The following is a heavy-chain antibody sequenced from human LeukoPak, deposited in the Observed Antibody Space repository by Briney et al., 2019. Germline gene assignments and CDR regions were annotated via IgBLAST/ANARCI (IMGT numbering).Heavy chain of an antibody. CDR1: GGSISSYY. V-gene: IGHV4-59*08. D-gene: IGHD6-19*01. J-gene: IGHJ4*02. CDR2: IYYSGST. CDR3: ARQVSGRKWLVDY. Sequence: SETLSLTCTVSGGSISSYYWSWIRQPPGKGLEWIGHIYYSGSTNYNPSLKSRVTISVDTSKNQFSLKLSSVTAADTAVYYCARQVSGRKWLVDYWGQGTLVTVSS.